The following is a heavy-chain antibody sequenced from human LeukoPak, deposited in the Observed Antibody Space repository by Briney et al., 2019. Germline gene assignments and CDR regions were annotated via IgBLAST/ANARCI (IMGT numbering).Heavy chain of an antibody. CDR2: INAGNGNT. D-gene: IGHD3-22*01. CDR1: GYTFTSYA. J-gene: IGHJ4*02. CDR3: AKEATMIVVARSYFDY. Sequence: GASVKVSCKASGYTFTSYAMHWVRQAPGQRLEWMGWINAGNGNTKYSQKFQGRVTITRDTSASTAYMELSSLRSEDTAVYYCAKEATMIVVARSYFDYWGPGTLVTVSS. V-gene: IGHV1-3*01.